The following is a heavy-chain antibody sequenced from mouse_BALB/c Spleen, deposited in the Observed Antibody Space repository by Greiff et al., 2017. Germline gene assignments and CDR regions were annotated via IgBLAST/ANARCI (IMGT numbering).Heavy chain of an antibody. CDR3: ARWLTDYYAMDY. Sequence: EVKLMESGPGLVKPSQSLSLTCTVTGYSITSDYAWNWIRQFPGNKLEWMGYISYSGSTSYNPSLKSRISITRDTSKNQFFLQLNSVTTEDTATYYCARWLTDYYAMDYWGQGTSVTVSS. J-gene: IGHJ4*01. V-gene: IGHV3-2*02. CDR1: GYSITSDYA. CDR2: ISYSGST. D-gene: IGHD2-2*01.